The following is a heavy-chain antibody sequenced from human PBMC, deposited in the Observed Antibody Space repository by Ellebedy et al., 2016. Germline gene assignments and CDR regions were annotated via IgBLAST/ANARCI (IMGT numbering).Heavy chain of an antibody. V-gene: IGHV3-23*01. Sequence: GGSLRLXXAASGFTFSSYAMSWVRQAPGKGLEWVSAISGSGGSTYYADSVKGRFTISRDNSKNTLYLQMNSLRAEDTAVYYCAKEQLYGSGSYVYYYGMDVWGQGTTVTVSS. CDR3: AKEQLYGSGSYVYYYGMDV. D-gene: IGHD3-10*01. CDR1: GFTFSSYA. J-gene: IGHJ6*02. CDR2: ISGSGGST.